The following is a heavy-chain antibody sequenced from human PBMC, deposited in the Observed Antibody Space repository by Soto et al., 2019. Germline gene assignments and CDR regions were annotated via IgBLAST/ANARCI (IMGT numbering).Heavy chain of an antibody. Sequence: PGGSLRLSCAASGFTFSDYYMSWIRQAPGKGLEWVSYISSSGSTIYYADSVKGRFTISRDNAKNSLYLQMNSLRAEDTAVYYCASPYCSSTSCYPKTDAFDIWGQGTMVTVSS. CDR1: GFTFSDYY. D-gene: IGHD2-2*01. J-gene: IGHJ3*02. CDR3: ASPYCSSTSCYPKTDAFDI. CDR2: ISSSGSTI. V-gene: IGHV3-11*01.